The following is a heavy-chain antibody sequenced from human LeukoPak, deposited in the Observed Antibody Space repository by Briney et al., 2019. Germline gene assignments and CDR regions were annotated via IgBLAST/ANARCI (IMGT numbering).Heavy chain of an antibody. CDR3: AREYCSGGSCYRSY. D-gene: IGHD2-15*01. CDR1: GYTFTSYD. V-gene: IGHV1-8*02. CDR2: MNPNSGNI. Sequence: ASVKVSCKASGYTFTSYDINWVRQATGQGLEWMGWMNPNSGNIGYAQKFQGRVTMTRDTSISTAYMELSRLRSDDTAVYYCAREYCSGGSCYRSYWGQGTLVTVSS. J-gene: IGHJ4*02.